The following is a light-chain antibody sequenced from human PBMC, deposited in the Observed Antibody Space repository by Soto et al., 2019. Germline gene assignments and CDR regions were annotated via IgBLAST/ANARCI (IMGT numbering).Light chain of an antibody. J-gene: IGKJ1*01. V-gene: IGKV1-5*03. Sequence: DIQMTQSPSTLSGSVGDRVTITCRASQTISSWLAWYQQKPGKAPKLLIYKASTLKSGVPSRFSGSGSGTEFTLTISSLQPDDFGTYYCQHYNSYSEAFGQGTKVHIX. CDR1: QTISSW. CDR3: QHYNSYSEA. CDR2: KAS.